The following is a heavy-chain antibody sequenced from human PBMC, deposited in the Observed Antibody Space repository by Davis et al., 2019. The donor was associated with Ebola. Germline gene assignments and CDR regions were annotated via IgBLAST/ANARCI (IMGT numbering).Heavy chain of an antibody. J-gene: IGHJ4*02. CDR3: VATLDY. CDR1: GFTVSSNY. V-gene: IGHV3-66*01. CDR2: IYSGGST. D-gene: IGHD1-26*01. Sequence: GESLKISCAASGFTVSSNYMSWVRQAPGKGLEWVSVIYSGGSTYYADSVKGRFTISRDNSKNTLYLQMNSLRAEDTAVYYCVATLDYWGQGTLVTVSS.